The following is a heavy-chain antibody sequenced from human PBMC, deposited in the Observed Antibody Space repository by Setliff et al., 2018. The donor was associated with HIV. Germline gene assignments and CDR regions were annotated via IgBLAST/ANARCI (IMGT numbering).Heavy chain of an antibody. Sequence: SETLSLTCAVYGGSFSGYYWSWIRQPPGKGLEWIGEINHTGSTNYNPSLKSRVTISVDTSKNQFSLKLSSVTAADTAVYYCARGVVVAATRWFDPWGQGTLVTVSS. CDR1: GGSFSGYY. D-gene: IGHD2-15*01. V-gene: IGHV4-34*01. CDR2: INHTGST. J-gene: IGHJ5*02. CDR3: ARGVVVAATRWFDP.